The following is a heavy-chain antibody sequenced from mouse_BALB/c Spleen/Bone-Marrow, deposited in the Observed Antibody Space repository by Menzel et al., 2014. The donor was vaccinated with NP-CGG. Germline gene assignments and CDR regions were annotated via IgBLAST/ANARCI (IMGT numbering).Heavy chain of an antibody. J-gene: IGHJ2*01. CDR1: GYAFSTYW. V-gene: IGHV1-80*01. CDR2: IYPGDGDT. CDR3: ARVGFSFDY. D-gene: IGHD3-1*01. Sequence: VQLQQSGAELVRPGSSVKISCKASGYAFSTYWMNWVKQRPGQGLEWIGQIYPGDGDTNYNEKFKGKATLTADKSSSTASIQLSSLTSEDSAVYFCARVGFSFDYWCQGTTLTVSS.